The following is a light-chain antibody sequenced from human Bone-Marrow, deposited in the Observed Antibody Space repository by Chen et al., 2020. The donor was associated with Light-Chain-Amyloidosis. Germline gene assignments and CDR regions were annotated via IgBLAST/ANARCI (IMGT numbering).Light chain of an antibody. V-gene: IGKV3-20*01. CDR1: QSVSSNY. Sequence: EIVLTQSPGTLSLSPGERATLSCRASQSVSSNYLAWYQQTLGQAPRLLIYGASSRATGIPDRFSGSGSGTDFTLTISRLEPEDFAVYYCQQYGTLRTFGQGTKVEIK. CDR2: GAS. CDR3: QQYGTLRT. J-gene: IGKJ1*01.